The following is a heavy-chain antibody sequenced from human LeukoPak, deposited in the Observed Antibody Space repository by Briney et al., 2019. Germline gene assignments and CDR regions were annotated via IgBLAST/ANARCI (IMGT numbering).Heavy chain of an antibody. CDR1: GYTFTSYY. CDR2: INPSGGST. CDR3: ARGNGRNDYYYYYYMDV. J-gene: IGHJ6*03. V-gene: IGHV1-46*01. Sequence: ASVKVSCKASGYTFTSYYMHWVRQAPGQGLEWMGIINPSGGSTSYAQKFQGRVTITRNTSISTAYMELSSLRSEDTAVYYCARGNGRNDYYYYYYMDVWGKGTTVTVS. D-gene: IGHD1-1*01.